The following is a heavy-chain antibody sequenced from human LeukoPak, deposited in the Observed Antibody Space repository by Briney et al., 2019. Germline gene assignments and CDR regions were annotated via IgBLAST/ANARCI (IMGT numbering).Heavy chain of an antibody. CDR2: ISGSGGST. Sequence: GGSLRLSCAASGFTFSSYAMSWVRQAPGKGLEWVSAISGSGGSTYYADSVKGRFTISRDNSKNTLYLQMNSLRAEDTAVYYCAKDKVDIVVVVAATLWQMYYFDYWGQGTLVTASS. CDR1: GFTFSSYA. J-gene: IGHJ4*02. CDR3: AKDKVDIVVVVAATLWQMYYFDY. V-gene: IGHV3-23*01. D-gene: IGHD2-15*01.